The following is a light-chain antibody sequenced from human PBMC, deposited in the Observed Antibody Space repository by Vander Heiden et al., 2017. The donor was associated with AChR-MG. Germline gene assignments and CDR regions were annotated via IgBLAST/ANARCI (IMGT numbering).Light chain of an antibody. V-gene: IGLV2-14*03. J-gene: IGLJ3*02. CDR2: DVS. Sequence: QPALPPPASVAGSPGQSITISCTGTSSDVGGYDYVSWYQQHPGKAPKLMIYDVSKRPSGVSNRFSGSKSGNTASLTISGLQAEDEADYFCSSYTSTSTLWVFGGGTKVTVL. CDR1: SSDVGGYDY. CDR3: SSYTSTSTLWV.